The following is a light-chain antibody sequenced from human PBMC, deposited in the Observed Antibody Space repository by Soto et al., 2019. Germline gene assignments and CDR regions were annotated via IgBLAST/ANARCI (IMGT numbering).Light chain of an antibody. CDR2: AAS. V-gene: IGKV1-39*01. Sequence: DIQMTQSPSSLSASVGDRVTITCRASQSISSYLNWYQQKPGKAPKLLIYAASSLQSGVPSRFSGSGSGTEFTLTISSLQPVDFATYYCQQTYSTPGTFGPGTKVDIE. J-gene: IGKJ3*01. CDR1: QSISSY. CDR3: QQTYSTPGT.